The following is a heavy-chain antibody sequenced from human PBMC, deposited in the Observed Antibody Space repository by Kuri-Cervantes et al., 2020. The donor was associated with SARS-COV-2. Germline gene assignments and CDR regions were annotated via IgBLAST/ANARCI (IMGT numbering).Heavy chain of an antibody. J-gene: IGHJ4*02. V-gene: IGHV3-48*01. CDR1: GFTVSSNY. CDR3: ARPHARYSGYEVGY. CDR2: ISGIGTTI. Sequence: GESLKISCAASGFTVSSNYMSWVRQAPGKGLEWVSHISGIGTTIYYADSVKGRFTISRDNSKNTLYLQMNSLRAEDTAVYYCARPHARYSGYEVGYWGQGTLVTVSS. D-gene: IGHD5-12*01.